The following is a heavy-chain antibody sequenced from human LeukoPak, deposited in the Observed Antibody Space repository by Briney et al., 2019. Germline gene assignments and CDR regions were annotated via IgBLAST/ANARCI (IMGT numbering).Heavy chain of an antibody. Sequence: GGSLRLSCAVSGFTFSSYVMSWVRQAPGKGLEWVANIKQDGSEKYYVDSVKGRFTISRDNAKNSLYLQMNSLRAEDTAVYYCARGGRYGDPFDYWGQGTLVTVSS. CDR2: IKQDGSEK. CDR1: GFTFSSYV. V-gene: IGHV3-7*01. J-gene: IGHJ4*02. CDR3: ARGGRYGDPFDY. D-gene: IGHD4-17*01.